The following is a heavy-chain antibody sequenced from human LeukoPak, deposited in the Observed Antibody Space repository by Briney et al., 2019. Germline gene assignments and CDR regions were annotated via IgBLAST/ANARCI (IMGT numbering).Heavy chain of an antibody. CDR1: GGSISSSSYY. V-gene: IGHV4-39*07. J-gene: IGHJ5*02. CDR3: ARGPCSSANCYWSLDH. Sequence: PSETLSLTCTVSGGSISSSSYYWGWIRQPPGKGLEWIGSIYYSGSTYYNPSLKSRVTMSLDTSKNQFSLNLNSVTAADTAVYYCARGPCSSANCYWSLDHWGQGTLVTVSS. D-gene: IGHD2-2*01. CDR2: IYYSGST.